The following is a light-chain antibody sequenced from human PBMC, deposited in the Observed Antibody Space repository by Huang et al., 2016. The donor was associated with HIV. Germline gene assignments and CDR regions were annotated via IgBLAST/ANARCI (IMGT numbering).Light chain of an antibody. CDR1: QSVNSY. CDR2: DAS. CDR3: QQRKYWPPIT. J-gene: IGKJ5*01. V-gene: IGKV3-11*01. Sequence: ETVLTQSPATLSLSPGERATLSCRASQSVNSYLAWYQQKPGQTPRLLFYDASNRATGIPARFSGSGSGTYFTLTISSLEPEDFAVYYCQQRKYWPPITFGQGTRLEIK.